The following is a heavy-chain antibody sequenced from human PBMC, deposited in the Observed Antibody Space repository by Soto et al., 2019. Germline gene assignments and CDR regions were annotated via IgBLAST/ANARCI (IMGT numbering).Heavy chain of an antibody. CDR1: GYTFTSYD. J-gene: IGHJ3*02. Sequence: QVQLVQSGAEVKKPGASVKVSCKASGYTFTSYDINWVRQATGQGLEWMGWMNPNSGNTGYAQKFQGRVTMTRNTSGSTAYMQLSSLRSEDKAVYYCASVDRQPDRIYRYVRLGAFDSWGQGTMVTVSS. CDR2: MNPNSGNT. V-gene: IGHV1-8*01. D-gene: IGHD3-16*02. CDR3: ASVDRQPDRIYRYVRLGAFDS.